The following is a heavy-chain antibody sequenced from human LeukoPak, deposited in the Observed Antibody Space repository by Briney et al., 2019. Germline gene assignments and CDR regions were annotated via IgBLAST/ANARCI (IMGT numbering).Heavy chain of an antibody. Sequence: ASVKVSCKASGGTFSSYAISWVRQAPGQGLEWMGGIIPIFGTANYAQKFQGRVTITADESTSTAYMELSSLRSEDTAVYYCARTVAALGCGMDVWGQGTTVTVSS. CDR1: GGTFSSYA. CDR2: IIPIFGTA. D-gene: IGHD2-15*01. CDR3: ARTVAALGCGMDV. J-gene: IGHJ6*02. V-gene: IGHV1-69*13.